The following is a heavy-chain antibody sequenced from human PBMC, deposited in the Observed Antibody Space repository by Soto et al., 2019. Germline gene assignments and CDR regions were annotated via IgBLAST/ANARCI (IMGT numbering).Heavy chain of an antibody. CDR2: IWNDGIRK. Sequence: GGSLRLSCAASGFTFSRYGMHWVRQAPGKGLEWVALIWNDGIRKVYVDSVKGRFTISRDNSKNTLDLQMNSLRAEDTAVYYCARDDDYEANAFDYWGPGTLVAVSS. J-gene: IGHJ4*02. V-gene: IGHV3-33*01. CDR1: GFTFSRYG. CDR3: ARDDDYEANAFDY. D-gene: IGHD3-22*01.